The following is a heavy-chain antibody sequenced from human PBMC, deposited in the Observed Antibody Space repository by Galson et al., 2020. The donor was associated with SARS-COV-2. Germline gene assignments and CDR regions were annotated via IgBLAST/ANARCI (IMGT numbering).Heavy chain of an antibody. V-gene: IGHV4-39*07. J-gene: IGHJ6*02. CDR2: IYYSGST. Sequence: SETLSLTCTVSGGSIINSNSYWGWIRQPPGKGLEWIGSIYYSGSTYYNPSLKSRVTISVDTSKNQFSLRVTSVTAADTAVYYCARDRGGGAYRYGVGVWCQGSAFTVAS. CDR3: ARDRGGGAYRYGVGV. D-gene: IGHD3-16*01. CDR1: GGSIINSNSY.